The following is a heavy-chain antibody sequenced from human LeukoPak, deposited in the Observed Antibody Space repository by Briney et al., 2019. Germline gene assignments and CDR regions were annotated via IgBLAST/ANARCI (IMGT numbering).Heavy chain of an antibody. Sequence: SETLSLTCTVSGESISGFYWTWIRQPPGKGLEWIGSIYYSGSTYYNPSLKSRVTISVDTSKDQFSLKLSSVTAADTAVYYCARLRSGFLGYWGQGTLVTVSS. CDR1: GESISGFY. J-gene: IGHJ4*02. CDR2: IYYSGST. V-gene: IGHV4-59*05. D-gene: IGHD5-12*01. CDR3: ARLRSGFLGY.